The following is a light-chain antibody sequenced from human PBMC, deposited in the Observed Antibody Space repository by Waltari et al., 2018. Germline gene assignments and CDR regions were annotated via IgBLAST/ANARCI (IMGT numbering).Light chain of an antibody. CDR3: AVWDDSLSGRV. CDR1: RSNIGNNS. CDR2: RNN. J-gene: IGLJ3*02. V-gene: IGLV1-47*01. Sequence: QSVLTQPPSASGTPGQRVTISCSGSRSNIGNNSVYWYQQLPGTAPKLLLYRNNQWPSGVPARFVGSKSGTSASLAISGLRSEDEADFYCAVWDDSLSGRVFGGGTKVTVL.